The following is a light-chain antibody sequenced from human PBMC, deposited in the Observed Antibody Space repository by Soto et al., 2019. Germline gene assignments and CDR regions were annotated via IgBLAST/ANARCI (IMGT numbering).Light chain of an antibody. CDR1: SSDVGAYNY. V-gene: IGLV2-14*01. CDR2: EVS. Sequence: QPALTQPASVSGSPGQSVAISCSGTSSDVGAYNYVSWYQQHPGKAPKPLLSEVSNRPSGVSDRFFGSKSGNTASLTISGLQAEDEADYYCSSLTTRFTYVFGTGTKVTVL. J-gene: IGLJ1*01. CDR3: SSLTTRFTYV.